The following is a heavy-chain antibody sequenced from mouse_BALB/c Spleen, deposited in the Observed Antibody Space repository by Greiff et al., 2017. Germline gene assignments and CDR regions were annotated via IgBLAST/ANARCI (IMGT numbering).Heavy chain of an antibody. D-gene: IGHD2-1*01. CDR1: GYTFTSYW. Sequence: LQESGAELAKPGASVKMSCKASGYTFTSYWMHWVKQRPGQGLEWIGYINPSTGYTEYNQKFKDKATLTADKSSSTAYMQLSSLTSEDSAVYYCARSYGNFLAYWGQGTLVTVSA. CDR3: ARSYGNFLAY. V-gene: IGHV1-7*01. J-gene: IGHJ3*01. CDR2: INPSTGYT.